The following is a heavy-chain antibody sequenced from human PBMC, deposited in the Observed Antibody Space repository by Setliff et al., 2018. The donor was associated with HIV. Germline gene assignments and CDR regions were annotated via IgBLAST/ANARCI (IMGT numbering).Heavy chain of an antibody. CDR2: IIPILGIA. CDR1: GGTFSSYA. Sequence: SVKVSCKASGGTFSSYAISWVRQAPGQGLEWMGGIIPILGIANYAQKFQGRVTMTRDTSTSTVYMELSSLRSEDTAVYYCASRGRYCGGDCYPGDNGMDVWGQGTTVTVSS. J-gene: IGHJ6*02. V-gene: IGHV1-69*10. CDR3: ASRGRYCGGDCYPGDNGMDV. D-gene: IGHD2-21*02.